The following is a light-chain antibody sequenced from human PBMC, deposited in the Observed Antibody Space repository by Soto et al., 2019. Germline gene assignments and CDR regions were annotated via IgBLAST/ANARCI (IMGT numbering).Light chain of an antibody. J-gene: IGKJ5*01. CDR1: QSVSSSY. Sequence: EIVLTPSPGTLSLSPVERATLSCRASQSVSSSYLAWYQQKPGQAPRLLIYGASSRATGIPDRFSGSGSGTDFTLTISRLEPEDFAVYICQQYGTSPRTFGQGTRLEIK. V-gene: IGKV3-20*01. CDR3: QQYGTSPRT. CDR2: GAS.